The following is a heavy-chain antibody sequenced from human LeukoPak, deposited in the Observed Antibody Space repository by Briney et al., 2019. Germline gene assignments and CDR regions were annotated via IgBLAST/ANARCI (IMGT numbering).Heavy chain of an antibody. CDR2: IWYDGSNK. Sequence: PGGSLRLSCAASGFTFSSYAMHWVRQAPGKGLEWVAVIWYDGSNKYYADSVKGRFTISRDNSKNTLYLQMNSLRAEDTAVYYCARQYGDYFDAFDIWGQGTMVTVSS. CDR3: ARQYGDYFDAFDI. V-gene: IGHV3-33*08. J-gene: IGHJ3*02. CDR1: GFTFSSYA. D-gene: IGHD4-17*01.